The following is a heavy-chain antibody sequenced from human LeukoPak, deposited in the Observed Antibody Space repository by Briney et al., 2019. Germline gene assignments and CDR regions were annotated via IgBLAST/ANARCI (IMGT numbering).Heavy chain of an antibody. J-gene: IGHJ4*02. CDR2: INHSGST. D-gene: IGHD3-10*01. CDR1: GGSFSGYY. V-gene: IGHV4-34*01. Sequence: PSETLSLTCAVYGGSFSGYYWSWIRQPPGKGLEWIGEINHSGSTDYNPSLKSRVTISVDTSKNQFSLKLSSVTAADTAVYYCATASWVGATFTPALFDYWGQGTLVTVSS. CDR3: ATASWVGATFTPALFDY.